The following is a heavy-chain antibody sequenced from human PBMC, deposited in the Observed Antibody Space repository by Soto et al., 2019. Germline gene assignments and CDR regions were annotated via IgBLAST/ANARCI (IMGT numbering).Heavy chain of an antibody. CDR2: ISGSGGST. Sequence: GGSLRLSCAASGFTFSSYAMSWVRQAPGKGLEWVSAISGSGGSTYYADSVKGRFTISRDNSKNTLYLQMNSLRAEDTAVYYCAKARSGSYSAYYYYGMDAWGQGTTVTVSS. J-gene: IGHJ6*02. CDR1: GFTFSSYA. D-gene: IGHD1-26*01. CDR3: AKARSGSYSAYYYYGMDA. V-gene: IGHV3-23*01.